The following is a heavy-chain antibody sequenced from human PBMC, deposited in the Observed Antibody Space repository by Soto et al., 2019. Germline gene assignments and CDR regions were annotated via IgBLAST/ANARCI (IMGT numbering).Heavy chain of an antibody. J-gene: IGHJ6*02. V-gene: IGHV1-69*13. CDR2: IIPIFGTA. Sequence: SVKVSCKASGGTFSSYAISWARQAPGQGLEWMGGIIPIFGTANYAQKFQGRVTITADESTSTAYMELSSLRSEDTAVYYCARRGGPPDYYYYGMDVWGQGTTVTVSS. D-gene: IGHD1-26*01. CDR3: ARRGGPPDYYYYGMDV. CDR1: GGTFSSYA.